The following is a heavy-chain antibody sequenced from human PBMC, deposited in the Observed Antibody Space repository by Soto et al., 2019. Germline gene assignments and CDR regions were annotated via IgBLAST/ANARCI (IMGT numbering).Heavy chain of an antibody. CDR3: ARGRFLEWLLSGWFDP. V-gene: IGHV4-30-4*01. CDR2: IYYSGST. CDR1: GGSISSGDYY. D-gene: IGHD3-3*01. J-gene: IGHJ5*02. Sequence: QVQLQESGPGLVKPSQTLSLTCTVSGGSISSGDYYWSWIRQPPGKGLEWIGYIYYSGSTYYNPSLXSXXXIXXDTSKNQFSLKLSSVTAADTAVYYCARGRFLEWLLSGWFDPWGQGTLVTVSS.